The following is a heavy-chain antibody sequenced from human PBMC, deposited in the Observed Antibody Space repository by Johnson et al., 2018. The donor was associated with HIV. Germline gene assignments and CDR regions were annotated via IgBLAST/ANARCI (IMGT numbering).Heavy chain of an antibody. V-gene: IGHV3-15*01. Sequence: VQLVESGGGLVKPGGSLRLSCAASGFTFSNAWMSWVRQAPGKGLEWVGRIKSKTDGGTTDYAAPVKGRFTISRDDSKNTLYLQMNSLKTEDTAVYYCTTAEWGGDCYEPDAFDVWGQGTMVTVSS. CDR3: TTAEWGGDCYEPDAFDV. D-gene: IGHD2-21*02. CDR2: IKSKTDGGTT. J-gene: IGHJ3*01. CDR1: GFTFSNAW.